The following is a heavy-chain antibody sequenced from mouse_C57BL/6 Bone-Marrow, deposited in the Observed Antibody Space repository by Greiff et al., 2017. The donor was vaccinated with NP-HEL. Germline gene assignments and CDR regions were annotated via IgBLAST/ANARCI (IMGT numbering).Heavy chain of an antibody. D-gene: IGHD2-4*01. CDR1: GFSLTSYG. V-gene: IGHV2-2*01. CDR3: ASLYYDYGWFAY. CDR2: IWSGGST. Sequence: VQLQQSGPGLVQPSQSLSITCTVSGFSLTSYGVHWVRQSPGKGLEWLGVIWSGGSTDYNAAFISRLSISKDNSKSQVFFKMNSLQADDTAIYYCASLYYDYGWFAYWGQGTLVTVSA. J-gene: IGHJ3*01.